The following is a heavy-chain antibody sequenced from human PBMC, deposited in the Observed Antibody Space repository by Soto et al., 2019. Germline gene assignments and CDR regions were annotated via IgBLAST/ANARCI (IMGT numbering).Heavy chain of an antibody. CDR2: INTNTGNP. D-gene: IGHD3-16*01. CDR1: GYTFTSYA. CDR3: ARECGGSSDDNNGMDV. V-gene: IGHV7-4-1*01. Sequence: ASVKISCKASGYTFTSYAMNWVRQAPGQGLEWMGWINTNTGNPTYAQSFTGRFVFSLDTSVSTAYLQICSLKAEATSVYYCARECGGSSDDNNGMDVWGRGTTFAVSS. J-gene: IGHJ6*02.